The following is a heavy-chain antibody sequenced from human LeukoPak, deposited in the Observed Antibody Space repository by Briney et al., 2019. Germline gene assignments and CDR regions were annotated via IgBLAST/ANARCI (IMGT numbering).Heavy chain of an antibody. CDR2: IRSKANSYAT. D-gene: IGHD2-2*01. CDR1: GFTFSGSA. J-gene: IGHJ4*02. V-gene: IGHV3-73*01. CDR3: TRRYCSSTSCYDY. Sequence: GGSLRLSRAASGFTFSGSAMHWVRQASGKGLEWVGRIRSKANSYATTYAASVKGRFTISRDDSKNTAYLQMNSLKTEDTAVYYCTRRYCSSTSCYDYWGQGTLVTVSS.